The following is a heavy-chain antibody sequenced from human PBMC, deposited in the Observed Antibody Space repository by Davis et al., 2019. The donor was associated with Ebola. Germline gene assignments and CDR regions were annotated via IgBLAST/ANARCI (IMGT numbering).Heavy chain of an antibody. CDR3: VKDPADDYVWGSPADY. J-gene: IGHJ4*02. CDR2: ISSNGGST. V-gene: IGHV3-64D*08. D-gene: IGHD3-16*01. CDR1: GFTFSSYA. Sequence: CSASGFTFSSYAMHWVRQPAGKGLAYVSAISSNGGSTYYADFVKVRFTITRDNSKNTLYLQMSSLRAEDTAVYYCVKDPADDYVWGSPADYWGQGTLVTVSS.